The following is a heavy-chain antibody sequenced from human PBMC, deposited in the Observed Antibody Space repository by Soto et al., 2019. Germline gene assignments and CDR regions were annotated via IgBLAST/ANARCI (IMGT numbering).Heavy chain of an antibody. J-gene: IGHJ4*02. D-gene: IGHD3-3*01. V-gene: IGHV1-18*01. Sequence: GASVKVSCKASGYTFTSYGIIWVRQAPGQGREWMGWISAYNGNTNYAQKLQGRVAMTRDTSTSTVYMELSSLRSEDTAVYYCARESSKYYDFWSGPPGGYWGQGTLVTVSS. CDR1: GYTFTSYG. CDR3: ARESSKYYDFWSGPPGGY. CDR2: ISAYNGNT.